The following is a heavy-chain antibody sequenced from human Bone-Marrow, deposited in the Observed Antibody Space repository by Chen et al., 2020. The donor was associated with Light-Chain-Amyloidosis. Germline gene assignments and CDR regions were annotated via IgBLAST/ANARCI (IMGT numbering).Heavy chain of an antibody. CDR2: ISYDGSNK. Sequence: QVQLVESGGGVVQPGRSLRLSCAASGFTFSSYAMHWVRQAPGKGLEWVAVISYDGSNKYYADSVKGRFTISRDNSENTLYLQMNSLRAEDTAVYYCARSSVYSSGWYTFDYWGQGTLVTVSS. D-gene: IGHD6-19*01. CDR1: GFTFSSYA. J-gene: IGHJ4*02. CDR3: ARSSVYSSGWYTFDY. V-gene: IGHV3-30*01.